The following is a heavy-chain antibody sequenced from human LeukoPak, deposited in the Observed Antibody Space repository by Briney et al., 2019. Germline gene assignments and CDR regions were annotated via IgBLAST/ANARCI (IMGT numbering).Heavy chain of an antibody. CDR1: GFTFSSYW. V-gene: IGHV3-7*01. CDR2: IKQDGSEK. Sequence: GGSLRLSCAAPGFTFSSYWMSWVRQAPGKGLEWVANIKQDGSEKYYVDSVKGRFTISRDNAKNSLYLQMNSLRAEDTAVYYCARGYRNYGYWGQGTLVTVSS. CDR3: ARGYRNYGY. D-gene: IGHD4-11*01. J-gene: IGHJ4*02.